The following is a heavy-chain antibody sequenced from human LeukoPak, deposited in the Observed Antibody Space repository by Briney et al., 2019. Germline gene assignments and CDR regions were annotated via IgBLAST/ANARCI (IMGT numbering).Heavy chain of an antibody. Sequence: SGTLSLTCAVSGGSISSSNWWSWVRQAPGTGLGWIGEISHSGNTNYNPSLKSRVTISVDNSKNQFSLRLTSVTAADTAVYYCARGLALLRAFDIWGQGTMVTVSS. V-gene: IGHV4-4*02. D-gene: IGHD2-15*01. CDR1: GGSISSSNW. J-gene: IGHJ3*02. CDR2: ISHSGNT. CDR3: ARGLALLRAFDI.